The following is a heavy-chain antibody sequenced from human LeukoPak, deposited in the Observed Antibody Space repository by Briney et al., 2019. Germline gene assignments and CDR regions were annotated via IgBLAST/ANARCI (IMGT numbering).Heavy chain of an antibody. CDR3: ARDITNNYYGMDV. V-gene: IGHV4-34*01. D-gene: IGHD3-10*01. J-gene: IGHJ6*02. CDR2: INHSGST. Sequence: SETLSLTCAVYGGSFSGYYWSWIRQPPGKGLEWIGEINHSGSTNYNPSLKSRVTISVDTSKNQFSLKLSSVTAADTAVYYCARDITNNYYGMDVWGQGTTVTVSS. CDR1: GGSFSGYY.